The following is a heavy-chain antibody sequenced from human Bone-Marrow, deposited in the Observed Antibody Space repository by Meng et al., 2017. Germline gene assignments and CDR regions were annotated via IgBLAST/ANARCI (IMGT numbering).Heavy chain of an antibody. CDR1: GFNFGDYI. Sequence: EGELVGSGGGLVEPGGSLRLSCGASGFNFGDYIMHWVRQSPGKGLEWISRIVSDGGITTYADSVKGRFTISRDNAKNTLYLEMNSLGAEDTAVYYCARDLGWVLFDYWGQGALVTVSS. CDR3: ARDLGWVLFDY. V-gene: IGHV3-74*01. CDR2: IVSDGGIT. J-gene: IGHJ4*02. D-gene: IGHD3-3*01.